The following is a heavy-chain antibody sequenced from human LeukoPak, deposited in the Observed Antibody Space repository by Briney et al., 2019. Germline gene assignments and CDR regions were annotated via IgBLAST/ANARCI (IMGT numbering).Heavy chain of an antibody. V-gene: IGHV3-30*03. D-gene: IGHD3-3*01. J-gene: IGHJ4*02. CDR2: ISYDGSHK. CDR1: GFIFSNYG. CDR3: ARNYDLIDY. Sequence: GRSLGLSCAASGFIFSNYGMHWVRQAPGKGLEWVAVISYDGSHKYYADSVKGRFTISRDNSKNTLYLQMNSLRAEDTAVYYCARNYDLIDYWGQGTLVTVSS.